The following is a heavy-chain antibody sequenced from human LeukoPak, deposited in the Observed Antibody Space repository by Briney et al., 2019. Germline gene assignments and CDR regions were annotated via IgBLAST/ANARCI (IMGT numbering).Heavy chain of an antibody. CDR3: ARDSYYYDSSGYYGMDV. D-gene: IGHD3-22*01. Sequence: PGGSLRLSCAASGFSVTRNYVSWVRQAPGKGLEWVSLMYSGGGTSYADSVKGRFTISRDNSKNTLYLQMNSLRAEDTAVYYCARDSYYYDSSGYYGMDVWGQGTTVTVSS. J-gene: IGHJ6*02. CDR2: MYSGGGT. CDR1: GFSVTRNY. V-gene: IGHV3-53*01.